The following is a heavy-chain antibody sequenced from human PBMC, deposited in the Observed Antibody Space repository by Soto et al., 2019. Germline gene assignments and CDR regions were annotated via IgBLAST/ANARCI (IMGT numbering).Heavy chain of an antibody. CDR3: ARDRADYGSGNYYNRIDF. J-gene: IGHJ4*02. CDR2: IIPLFGTP. Sequence: QVQLVQSGAEVKKPGSSVKVSCKASGGIFSTYAISWLRQAPGQGLEWMGGIIPLFGTPNYAQRFQGRVTIAADESASTAFMELSRLSSEDTAVYYCARDRADYGSGNYYNRIDFWGPGTLVTVSS. D-gene: IGHD3-10*01. CDR1: GGIFSTYA. V-gene: IGHV1-69*01.